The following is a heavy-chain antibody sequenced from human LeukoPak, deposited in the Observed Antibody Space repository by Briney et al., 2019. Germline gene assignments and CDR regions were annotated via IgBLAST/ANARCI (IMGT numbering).Heavy chain of an antibody. D-gene: IGHD3-10*01. Sequence: SETLSLTCAVYGGSFSGYYWSWIRQPPGKGLEWIGSIYYSGSTYYNPSLKSRVTISVDTSKNQFSLKLSSVTAADTAVYYCNSGSYTPYYYYYMDVWGKGTTVTISS. J-gene: IGHJ6*03. CDR2: IYYSGST. CDR1: GGSFSGYY. CDR3: NSGSYTPYYYYYMDV. V-gene: IGHV4-34*01.